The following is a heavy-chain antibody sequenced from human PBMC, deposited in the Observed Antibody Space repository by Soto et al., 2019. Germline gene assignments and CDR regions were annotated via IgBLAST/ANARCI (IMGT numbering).Heavy chain of an antibody. CDR2: ISDTGTRT. D-gene: IGHD4-4*01. J-gene: IGHJ5*02. CDR3: AKSLDIHYKNWFDP. CDR1: GFTFSSAA. V-gene: IGHV3-23*01. Sequence: QILESGGSLVQPGGSLRLSCVAAGFTFSSAAMNWVRQAPGKGLEWVSIISDTGTRTHYADSVKGRFTISRDNSKNTQYLDLNRLKAEDTAVYYCAKSLDIHYKNWFDPWGQGTLVTVSS.